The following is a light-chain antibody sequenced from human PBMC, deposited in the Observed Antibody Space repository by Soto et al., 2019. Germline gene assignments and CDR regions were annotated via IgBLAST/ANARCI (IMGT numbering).Light chain of an antibody. CDR2: EVN. V-gene: IGLV2-14*01. CDR1: SSGIGAYDY. J-gene: IGLJ1*01. CDR3: FSLTTAITHV. Sequence: QSALTQPASLSGSPGQSITISCTGTSSGIGAYDYVSWFQQHPGKAPKLMISEVNNRPSGVSNRFSGSKSGNTAYLTISGLQVEDEAEYFCFSLTTAITHVFGTGTKVTVL.